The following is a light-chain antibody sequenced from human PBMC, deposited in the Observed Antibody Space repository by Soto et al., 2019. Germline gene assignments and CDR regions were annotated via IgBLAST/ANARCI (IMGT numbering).Light chain of an antibody. CDR3: SSYTTSTTTV. CDR2: DVN. V-gene: IGLV2-14*01. CDR1: SSDVGAYNY. Sequence: QSALTQPASVSGSPGQSITLSCTGTSSDVGAYNYVSWYQQHPGKAPKLMIYDVNSRPSGVSNRFSGSKSGNTASLTISGLQAEDEADYYCSSYTTSTTTVFGGGTKLTVL. J-gene: IGLJ2*01.